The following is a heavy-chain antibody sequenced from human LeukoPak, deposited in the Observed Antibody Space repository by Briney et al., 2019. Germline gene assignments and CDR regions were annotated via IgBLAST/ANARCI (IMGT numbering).Heavy chain of an antibody. J-gene: IGHJ4*02. V-gene: IGHV3-21*04. CDR3: AKDGKDSSGWRYYLDH. D-gene: IGHD3-22*01. CDR2: ISSSSSYI. Sequence: GGSLRLSCAASGFTFSSYSMNWVRQAPGKGLEWVSSISSSSSYIYYADSVKGRFTISRDNAKNSLYLQMNSLRAEDTAIYYCAKDGKDSSGWRYYLDHWGQGTLVTVSS. CDR1: GFTFSSYS.